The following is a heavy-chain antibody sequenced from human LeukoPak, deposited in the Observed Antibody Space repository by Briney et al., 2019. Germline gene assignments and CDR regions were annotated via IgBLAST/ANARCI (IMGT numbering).Heavy chain of an antibody. J-gene: IGHJ2*01. CDR2: IYYSGST. Sequence: SETLSLTCTVSGGSISSYYWSWIRQPPRKGLEWIGYIYYSGSTNYNPSLKSRVTISVDTSKNQFSLKLSSVTAADTAVYYCTRLFSGYDIGWYFDLWGRGTLVTVSS. CDR1: GGSISSYY. V-gene: IGHV4-59*01. CDR3: TRLFSGYDIGWYFDL. D-gene: IGHD5-12*01.